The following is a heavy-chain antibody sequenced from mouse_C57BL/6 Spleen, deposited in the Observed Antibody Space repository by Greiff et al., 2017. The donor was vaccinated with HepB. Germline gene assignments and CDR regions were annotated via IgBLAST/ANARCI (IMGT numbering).Heavy chain of an antibody. J-gene: IGHJ4*01. D-gene: IGHD2-3*01. V-gene: IGHV1-64*01. CDR2: IHPNSGST. CDR3: ARHDGYYEAMDY. Sequence: VQLQQPGAELVKPGASVKLSCKASGYTFTSYWMHWVKQRPGQGLEWIGMIHPNSGSTNYNEKFKRKATLTVDKSSSTAYMQLSSLTSEDSAVYYCARHDGYYEAMDYWGQGTSVTVTS. CDR1: GYTFTSYW.